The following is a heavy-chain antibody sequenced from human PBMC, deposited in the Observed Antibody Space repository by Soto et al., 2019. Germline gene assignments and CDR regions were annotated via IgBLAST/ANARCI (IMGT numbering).Heavy chain of an antibody. CDR2: ISYDGSNK. CDR1: GFTFSSYG. D-gene: IGHD1-1*01. Sequence: GGSLRLSCAASGFTFSSYGMHWVRQAPGKGLEWVAVISYDGSNKYYADSVKGRFTISRDNSKNTLYLQMNSLGADDTAVYYCAKNKETGTTGGLGYWGQGTLVTVSS. V-gene: IGHV3-30*18. J-gene: IGHJ4*02. CDR3: AKNKETGTTGGLGY.